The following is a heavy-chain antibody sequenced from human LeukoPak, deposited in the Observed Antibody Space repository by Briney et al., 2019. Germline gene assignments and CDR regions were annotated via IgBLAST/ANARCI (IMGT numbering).Heavy chain of an antibody. CDR2: ISAYNGNT. CDR1: GYTFTSYG. D-gene: IGHD2-2*01. CDR3: ARSPAAMVPAAMRSDY. V-gene: IGHV1-18*04. J-gene: IGHJ4*02. Sequence: ASVKVSCKASGYTFTSYGISWVRQAPGQGLEWMGWISAYNGNTNYAQKLQGRVTMTTDTSTSTAYMELRSLRSDDTAVYYCARSPAAMVPAAMRSDYWGQGTLVTVSS.